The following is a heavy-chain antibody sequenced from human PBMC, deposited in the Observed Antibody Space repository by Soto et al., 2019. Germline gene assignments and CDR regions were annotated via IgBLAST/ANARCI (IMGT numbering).Heavy chain of an antibody. Sequence: EVELLESGGGLVQPGGSLRLSCAASGFSFSGYAMGWVRQAPGKGLEWVAAVNRDGGDTKHADSVKGRFTISRDNSKNTLYLQLSSLRADDTAVYYCARDLRSWNDFVWVLWGQGTLVIVSS. CDR3: ARDLRSWNDFVWVL. CDR1: GFSFSGYA. J-gene: IGHJ4*02. V-gene: IGHV3-23*01. D-gene: IGHD1-1*01. CDR2: VNRDGGDT.